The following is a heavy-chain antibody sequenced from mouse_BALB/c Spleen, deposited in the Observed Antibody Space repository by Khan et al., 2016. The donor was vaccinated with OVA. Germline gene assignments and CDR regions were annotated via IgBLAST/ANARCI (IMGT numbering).Heavy chain of an antibody. CDR1: GFSLTTYG. D-gene: IGHD2-4*01. Sequence: QVQLKESGPGLVQPSPSLSITCTVSGFSLTTYGVHWVRQSPGKGLEWLGVIWSGGSTDYNAAFISRLSISKDSSKSQVFFKMNSLQVNDTAIYYCARNYDYDEGFAYWGQGTLVTVSA. CDR2: IWSGGST. V-gene: IGHV2-2*02. J-gene: IGHJ3*01. CDR3: ARNYDYDEGFAY.